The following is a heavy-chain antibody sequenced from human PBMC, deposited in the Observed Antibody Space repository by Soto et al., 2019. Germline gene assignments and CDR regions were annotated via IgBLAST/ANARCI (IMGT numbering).Heavy chain of an antibody. CDR3: ARRVWFGELYNYYYYGMDV. D-gene: IGHD3-10*01. CDR2: IIPIFGTA. CDR1: GGTFSSYA. J-gene: IGHJ6*02. V-gene: IGHV1-69*06. Sequence: SVKVSCTASGGTFSSYAISWVRQAPGQGLEWMGGIIPIFGTANYAQKFQGRVTITADKSTSTAYMELSSLRSEDTAVYYCARRVWFGELYNYYYYGMDVWG.